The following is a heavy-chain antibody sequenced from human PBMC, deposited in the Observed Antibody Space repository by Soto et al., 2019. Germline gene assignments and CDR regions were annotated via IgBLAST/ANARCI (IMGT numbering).Heavy chain of an antibody. V-gene: IGHV3-23*01. CDR3: AKDLMAYYDFWSGSWFDP. J-gene: IGHJ5*02. CDR2: ISGSGGST. D-gene: IGHD3-3*01. Sequence: GGSLRLSCAASGFTFSSYAMSWVRQAPGKGLEWVSAISGSGGSTYYADSVKGRFTISRDNSKNTLYLQMNSLRAEDTAVYYCAKDLMAYYDFWSGSWFDPWGQGTLVTVSS. CDR1: GFTFSSYA.